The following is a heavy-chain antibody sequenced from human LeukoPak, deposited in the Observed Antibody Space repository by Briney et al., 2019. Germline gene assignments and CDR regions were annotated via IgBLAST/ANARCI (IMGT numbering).Heavy chain of an antibody. J-gene: IGHJ4*02. CDR1: GLTFSSYA. CDR2: ISGSGGST. CDR3: AKSASVDYYDSSGSWNY. D-gene: IGHD3-22*01. Sequence: PGGSLTLSCPATGLTFSSYAMSWVRQAPGKGLEGVSAISGSGGSTYYADSVKGRFTISRDNSKNTLYLQMNSVRAEDTAVYYCAKSASVDYYDSSGSWNYWGQETLVTVSS. V-gene: IGHV3-23*01.